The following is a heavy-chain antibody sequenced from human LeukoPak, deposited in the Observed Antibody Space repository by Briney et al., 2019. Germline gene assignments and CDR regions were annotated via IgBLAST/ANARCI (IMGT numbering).Heavy chain of an antibody. J-gene: IGHJ4*02. D-gene: IGHD3-22*01. CDR2: ISYDGSNK. CDR1: GFTFSSYA. Sequence: PGRSLRLSCAASGFTFSSYAMHWVRQAPGKGLEWAAVISYDGSNKYYADSVKGRFTISRDNSKNTLYLQMNSLRAEDTAVYYCAKDRVSLYYDSSGYYPAIDYWGQGTLVTVSS. CDR3: AKDRVSLYYDSSGYYPAIDY. V-gene: IGHV3-30-3*01.